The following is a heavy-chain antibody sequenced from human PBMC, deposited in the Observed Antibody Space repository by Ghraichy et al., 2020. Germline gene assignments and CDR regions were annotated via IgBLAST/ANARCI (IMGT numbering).Heavy chain of an antibody. CDR2: INPNSGGT. CDR1: GYTFTGYY. CDR3: ASFRLSRSSSGYYGSWDFDY. D-gene: IGHD3-22*01. J-gene: IGHJ4*02. Sequence: ASVKVSCKASGYTFTGYYMHWVRQAPGQGLEWMGWINPNSGGTNYAQKFQGRVTMTRDTSISTAYMELSRLRSDDTAVYYCASFRLSRSSSGYYGSWDFDYWGQGTLVTVSS. V-gene: IGHV1-2*02.